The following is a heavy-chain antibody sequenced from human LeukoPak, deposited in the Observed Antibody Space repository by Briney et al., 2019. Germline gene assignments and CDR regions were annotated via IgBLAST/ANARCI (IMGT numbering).Heavy chain of an antibody. CDR1: GYTFTSYD. J-gene: IGHJ6*03. V-gene: IGHV1-18*01. CDR3: ARDRLLWEYSSPYRYYYYYMDV. Sequence: GASVKVSCKASGYTFTSYDISWVRQAPGQGLEWMGWISDYKDNTNYAQKLQGRVTMTTDTSTSTAYMELRSLRSDDTAVYYCARDRLLWEYSSPYRYYYYYMDVWGKGTTVTVSS. CDR2: ISDYKDNT. D-gene: IGHD3-22*01.